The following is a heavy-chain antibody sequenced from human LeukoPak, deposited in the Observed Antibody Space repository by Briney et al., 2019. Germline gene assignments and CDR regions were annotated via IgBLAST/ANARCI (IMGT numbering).Heavy chain of an antibody. CDR3: AKRLKEYCSGGSCYSGAFDI. CDR1: GFTFSSYA. D-gene: IGHD2-15*01. Sequence: GGSLRLSCAASGFTFSSYAMSWVRQAPGKGLEWVSAISGSGGSTYYADSVKGRFTTSRDNSKNTLYLQMNSLRAEDTAVYYCAKRLKEYCSGGSCYSGAFDIWGQGTMVTVSS. V-gene: IGHV3-23*01. CDR2: ISGSGGST. J-gene: IGHJ3*02.